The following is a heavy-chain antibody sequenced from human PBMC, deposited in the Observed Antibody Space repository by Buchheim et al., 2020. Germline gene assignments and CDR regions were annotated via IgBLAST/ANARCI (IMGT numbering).Heavy chain of an antibody. D-gene: IGHD6-19*01. Sequence: QVQLVQSGAEVKKPGASVKVSCKASGYTFTSYDINWVRQATGQGLEWMGWMNPNSGNTGYAQKFQGRVTMTRNTSISTAYMELSSLRSEDTAVYYCARGFEYSSGWYLTQRYYYYMDVWGKGTT. V-gene: IGHV1-8*01. CDR1: GYTFTSYD. CDR3: ARGFEYSSGWYLTQRYYYYMDV. J-gene: IGHJ6*03. CDR2: MNPNSGNT.